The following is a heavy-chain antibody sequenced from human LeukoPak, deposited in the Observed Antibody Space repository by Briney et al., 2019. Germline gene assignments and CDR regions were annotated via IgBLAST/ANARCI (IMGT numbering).Heavy chain of an antibody. CDR2: IKQDGSEK. J-gene: IGHJ4*02. V-gene: IGHV3-7*01. CDR3: ARDVHIAVAGIGGPDY. D-gene: IGHD6-19*01. Sequence: GGSLRLSCAASGFTFSSYWMSWVRQAPGKGLEWVANIKQDGSEKYYVDSVKGRFTISRDNAKNSLYLQMNSVRAEDTAVYYCARDVHIAVAGIGGPDYWGQGTLVTVSS. CDR1: GFTFSSYW.